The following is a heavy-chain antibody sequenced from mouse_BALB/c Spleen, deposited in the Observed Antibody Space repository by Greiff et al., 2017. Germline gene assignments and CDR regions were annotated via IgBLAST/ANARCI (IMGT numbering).Heavy chain of an antibody. CDR3: ARRGYDYYFDY. CDR1: GYTFTSHW. Sequence: QVPLQPSGAELVKPWASVKLSCQASGYTFTSHWMHWVKQRPGQGLEWIGEIDPSDSYTNYNQKFKGKATLTVDKSSSTAYMQLSSLTSEDSAVYYCARRGYDYYFDYWGQGTTLTVSS. D-gene: IGHD2-2*01. CDR2: IDPSDSYT. V-gene: IGHV1-69*02. J-gene: IGHJ2*01.